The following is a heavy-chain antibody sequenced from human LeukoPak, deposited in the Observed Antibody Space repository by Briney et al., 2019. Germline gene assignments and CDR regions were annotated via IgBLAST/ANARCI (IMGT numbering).Heavy chain of an antibody. J-gene: IGHJ4*02. Sequence: GGSLRLSCEASGFTFSTFAMIWVRQPPGKGLEWVSSIFPSGGEIHYADPVKGRFTISRDNSKNTLYLQMNSLRADDTAVYYCAKDPTHFRVWDDYDTNILSHWGQGTLVTVSS. CDR2: IFPSGGEI. V-gene: IGHV3-23*01. CDR1: GFTFSTFA. D-gene: IGHD4/OR15-4a*01. CDR3: AKDPTHFRVWDDYDTNILSH.